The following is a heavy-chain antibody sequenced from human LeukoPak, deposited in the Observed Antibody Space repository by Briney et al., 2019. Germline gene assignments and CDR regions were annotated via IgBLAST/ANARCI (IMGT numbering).Heavy chain of an antibody. CDR1: GDSFSIRSYY. D-gene: IGHD3-3*01. V-gene: IGHV4-4*07. CDR3: ARDRMVFWSGYQIHDAFDI. J-gene: IGHJ3*02. CDR2: IYTSGST. Sequence: KASETLSLTCSVSGDSFSIRSYYWSWIRQPAGKGLEWIGRIYTSGSTNYNPSLKSRVTMSVGTSKNQFSLKLSSVTAADTAVYYCARDRMVFWSGYQIHDAFDIWGQGTMVTVSS.